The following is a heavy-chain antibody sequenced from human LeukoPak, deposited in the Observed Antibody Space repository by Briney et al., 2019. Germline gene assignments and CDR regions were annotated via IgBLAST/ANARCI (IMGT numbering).Heavy chain of an antibody. CDR2: ISSSSSYI. CDR1: GFTFSSYS. D-gene: IGHD4-23*01. CDR3: AKDLIATVVTPAIDY. V-gene: IGHV3-21*04. J-gene: IGHJ4*02. Sequence: GGSLRLSCAASGFTFSSYSMNWVRQAPGKGLEWVSSISSSSSYIYYADSVKGRFTISRDSAKNSLYLQMNSLRAEDTAVYYCAKDLIATVVTPAIDYWGQGTLVTVSS.